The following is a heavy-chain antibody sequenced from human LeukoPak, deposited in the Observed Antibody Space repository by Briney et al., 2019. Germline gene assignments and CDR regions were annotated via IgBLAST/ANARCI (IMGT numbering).Heavy chain of an antibody. CDR3: ARDGSDIVVVVAAPFYYYYGMDV. D-gene: IGHD2-15*01. CDR1: GYTFTSYG. Sequence: ASVKVSCKASGYTFTSYGISWVRQAPGQGLEWMGWISAYNGNTNYAQKLQGRVTMTTDTSTSTAYMELRSLRSDDTAVYYCARDGSDIVVVVAAPFYYYYGMDVWGQGTTVTVSS. V-gene: IGHV1-18*01. CDR2: ISAYNGNT. J-gene: IGHJ6*02.